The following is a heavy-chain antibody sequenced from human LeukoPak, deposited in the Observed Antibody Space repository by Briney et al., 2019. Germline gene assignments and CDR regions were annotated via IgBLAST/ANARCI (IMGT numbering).Heavy chain of an antibody. Sequence: KSGGSLRLSCAASGFTFSDYYMSWIRQAPGKGLEWASYISSSGSTIYYADSVKGRFTISRDNAKNSLYLQMNSLRAEDTAVYYCARGPTRANSTDYWGQGALVTVSS. CDR3: ARGPTRANSTDY. J-gene: IGHJ4*02. CDR2: ISSSGSTI. D-gene: IGHD2/OR15-2a*01. V-gene: IGHV3-11*04. CDR1: GFTFSDYY.